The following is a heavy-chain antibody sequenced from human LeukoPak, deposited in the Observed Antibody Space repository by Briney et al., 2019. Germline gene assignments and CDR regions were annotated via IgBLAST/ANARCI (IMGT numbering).Heavy chain of an antibody. CDR1: GVSISYATYQ. Sequence: SETLSLTCTVSGVSISYATYQWTWIRQSAGKGLEWIGLISKSGTTNYNPSHKSRVTISIDTTKNQFSLKLTSVTAADTAVYYCARLLGPLDYVWGSSRSKWGQGTPVTVSS. J-gene: IGHJ4*02. CDR2: ISKSGTT. CDR3: ARLLGPLDYVWGSSRSK. D-gene: IGHD3-16*02. V-gene: IGHV4-61*02.